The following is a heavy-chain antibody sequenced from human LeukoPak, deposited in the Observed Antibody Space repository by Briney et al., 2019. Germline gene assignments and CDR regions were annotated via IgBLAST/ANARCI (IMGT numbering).Heavy chain of an antibody. J-gene: IGHJ4*02. CDR3: ARGQPYDY. D-gene: IGHD2-2*01. CDR2: INHSGST. V-gene: IGHV4-4*02. Sequence: PSETLSLTCAVSGGSISSSNWWSWVRQPPGKGLEWIGEINHSGSTNYNPSLKSRVTISVDTSKNQFSLKLSSVTAADTAVYYCARGQPYDYWGQGTLVTVSS. CDR1: GGSISSSNW.